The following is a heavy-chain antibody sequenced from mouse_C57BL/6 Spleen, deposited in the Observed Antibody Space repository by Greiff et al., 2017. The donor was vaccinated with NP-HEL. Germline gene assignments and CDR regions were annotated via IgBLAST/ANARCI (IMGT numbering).Heavy chain of an antibody. V-gene: IGHV3-6*01. CDR2: ISYDGSN. J-gene: IGHJ2*01. D-gene: IGHD1-1*01. CDR3: ARGLRYYLDY. CDR1: GYSITSGYY. Sequence: ESGPGLVKPSQSLSLTCSVSGYSITSGYYWNWIRQFPGNKLEWMGYISYDGSNNYNPSLKNRISITRDTSKNQFFLKLNSVTTEDTATYYCARGLRYYLDYWGQGTTLTVSS.